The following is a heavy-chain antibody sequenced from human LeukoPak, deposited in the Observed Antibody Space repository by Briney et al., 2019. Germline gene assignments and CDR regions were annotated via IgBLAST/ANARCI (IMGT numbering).Heavy chain of an antibody. V-gene: IGHV7-4-1*02. CDR3: AIHPSDSSGYFTY. J-gene: IGHJ4*02. CDR2: IDTKTGNP. CDR1: GYTFSSCA. Sequence: ASVKVSCKASGYTFSSCAINWVRQAPGQGLEYMGWIDTKTGNPTYAQGFTGRFVFSLDTSVSTAYLQISSLKAEDTAVYYCAIHPSDSSGYFTYWGQGALVTVSS. D-gene: IGHD3-22*01.